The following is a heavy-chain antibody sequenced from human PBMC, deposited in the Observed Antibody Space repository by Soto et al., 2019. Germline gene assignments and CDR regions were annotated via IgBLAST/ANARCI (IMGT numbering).Heavy chain of an antibody. J-gene: IGHJ4*02. CDR3: ARDHDVWNGYFFDN. V-gene: IGHV1-18*01. Sequence: QVQLVQSGAEVRKPGASVKVSCKASGYIFTNYAISWVRQAPGQGPEVMGWISGYNGDTNTHYSQKFQCRLTFTTDMSTTTAYMELRSLRSDDTAVYYCARDHDVWNGYFFDNWGQGTLVTVSS. D-gene: IGHD3-3*01. CDR2: ISGYNGDTNT. CDR1: GYIFTNYA.